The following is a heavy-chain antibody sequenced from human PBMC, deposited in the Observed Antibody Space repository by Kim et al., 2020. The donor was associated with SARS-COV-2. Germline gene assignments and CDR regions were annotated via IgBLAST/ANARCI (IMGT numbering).Heavy chain of an antibody. CDR3: ARLADTAGWFDP. V-gene: IGHV4-59*08. J-gene: IGHJ5*02. D-gene: IGHD5-18*01. Sequence: NSNPPRKSRVTQSVDTSQNQFSLKLSAVTAADTAVYYCARLADTAGWFDPWGQGTLVTVSS.